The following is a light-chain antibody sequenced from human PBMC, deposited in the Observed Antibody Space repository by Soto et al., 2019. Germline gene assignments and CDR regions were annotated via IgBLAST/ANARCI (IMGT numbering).Light chain of an antibody. V-gene: IGKV1-27*01. CDR3: QKYDSAPT. CDR1: QGISNS. CDR2: AAS. J-gene: IGKJ1*01. Sequence: DIQLTQSPSSLSASVGDRVTITCRASQGISNSLAWYQHKPGKAPNLLMHAASTLQSGVSSRFSGSWSGTDFTLTISSLQPEDVATYYCQKYDSAPTFGPGTKVEV.